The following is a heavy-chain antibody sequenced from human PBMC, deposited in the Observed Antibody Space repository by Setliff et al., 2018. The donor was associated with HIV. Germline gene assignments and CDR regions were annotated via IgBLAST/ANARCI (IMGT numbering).Heavy chain of an antibody. CDR3: ARARRAGTGGDCFDY. Sequence: PSETLSLTCSVSGGSISGYYWTWIRQPPGKGLEWIGYIYSSGSTNYNPSLKSRVTISVDTSKNQFSLKLSSVTAADTAVYYCARARRAGTGGDCFDYWGQGTLVTVSS. CDR1: GGSISGYY. D-gene: IGHD2-8*02. V-gene: IGHV4-4*09. CDR2: IYSSGST. J-gene: IGHJ4*02.